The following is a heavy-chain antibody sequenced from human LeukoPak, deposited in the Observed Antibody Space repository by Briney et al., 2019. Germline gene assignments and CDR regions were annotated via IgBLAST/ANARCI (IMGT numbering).Heavy chain of an antibody. D-gene: IGHD3-3*01. CDR2: TYYSVST. J-gene: IGHJ4*02. CDR3: ARVLEDYDFWSGYVDY. CDR1: GGSISTHY. Sequence: PSETLSLTCTVSGGSISTHYWGCIRQPPGQGLEWIGLTYYSVSTNFNPSLKSRVTIALDTSKNQFSLKLSSVSAADPAVYYCARVLEDYDFWSGYVDYWGQGTLVTVSS. V-gene: IGHV4-59*11.